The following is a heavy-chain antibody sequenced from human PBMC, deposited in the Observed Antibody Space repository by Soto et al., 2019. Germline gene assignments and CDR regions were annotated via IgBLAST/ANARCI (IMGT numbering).Heavy chain of an antibody. CDR2: IYYTGNS. J-gene: IGHJ4*02. V-gene: IGHV4-31*03. D-gene: IGHD6-19*01. Sequence: QVQLQESGPELVKPSQTLSLTCSVSGGSITTNGHYWTWIRQHPGQGLEWIAYIYYTGNSYLNPSLKSRLSISVATSKNQFSLELRSVTAADTAVYYCAREQWGFDSWGQGTLVTVS. CDR3: AREQWGFDS. CDR1: GGSITTNGHY.